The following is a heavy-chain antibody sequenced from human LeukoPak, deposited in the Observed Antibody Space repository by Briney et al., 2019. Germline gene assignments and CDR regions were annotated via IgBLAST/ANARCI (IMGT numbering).Heavy chain of an antibody. Sequence: GASAKVSCKTSGYISNSHHVYWVRQAAGQWLEWMGVKFSHDGSTSNTQKFQGRITMTRDTSTSTVYMELSSLRSEDTAVYYCARDSGNLHYDMDVWGQGTTVIVSS. CDR1: GYISNSHH. D-gene: IGHD3-10*01. CDR2: KFSHDGST. V-gene: IGHV1-46*02. J-gene: IGHJ6*02. CDR3: ARDSGNLHYDMDV.